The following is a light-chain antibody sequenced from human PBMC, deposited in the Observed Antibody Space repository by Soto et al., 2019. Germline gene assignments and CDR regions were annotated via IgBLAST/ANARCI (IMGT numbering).Light chain of an antibody. CDR1: QSVSSSY. CDR3: HQYGNSPLT. V-gene: IGKV3-20*01. Sequence: EIVLTQSPGTLSLSPGERASLSCRASQSVSSSYLAWYQQKPGQAPRLLIYGASSRATGIPDRFRDSGSGTSFTVTISRLEPQDSAVYACHQYGNSPLTFGQGTRLEIK. CDR2: GAS. J-gene: IGKJ5*01.